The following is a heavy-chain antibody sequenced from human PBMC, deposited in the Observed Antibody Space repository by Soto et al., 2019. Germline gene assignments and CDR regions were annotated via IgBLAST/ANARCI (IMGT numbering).Heavy chain of an antibody. Sequence: QVQLVQSGPEVRKPGASVRLSCATSGYNFNQYYIHWVRQAPGQGLEWMGIINLRGGTTEYAHKFRGRVTVTGDTSTRTAYMELSSLRSEDTXXXFCARGPDDSDVPRXDHWGQGTLITVSS. CDR1: GYNFNQYY. D-gene: IGHD4-17*01. V-gene: IGHV1-46*02. J-gene: IGHJ4*02. CDR2: INLRGGTT. CDR3: ARGPDDSDVPRXDH.